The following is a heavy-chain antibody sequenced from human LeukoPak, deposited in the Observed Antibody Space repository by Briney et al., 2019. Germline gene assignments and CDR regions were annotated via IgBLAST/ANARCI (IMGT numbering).Heavy chain of an antibody. D-gene: IGHD6-13*01. CDR3: ARDLAAAGSGVDY. Sequence: SETLSLTCTVSGGSISSSSYYWGWIRQPPGKGLEWIGSIYYSGSTYYNPSLKSRVTISVDTSKNQFSLKLSSVTAADTAVYYCARDLAAAGSGVDYWGQGTLVTVSS. V-gene: IGHV4-39*07. CDR2: IYYSGST. CDR1: GGSISSSSYY. J-gene: IGHJ4*02.